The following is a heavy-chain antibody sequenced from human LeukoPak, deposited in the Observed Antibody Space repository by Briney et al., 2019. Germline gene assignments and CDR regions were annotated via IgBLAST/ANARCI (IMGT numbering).Heavy chain of an antibody. J-gene: IGHJ5*02. V-gene: IGHV4-34*01. CDR2: INHSGST. D-gene: IGHD6-19*01. CDR1: GGSFSGYY. Sequence: SETLSLTCAVYGGSFSGYYWSWIRQPPGKGLEWIGEINHSGSTNYDPSLKSRVTISVDTSRNQFSLKLSSVTAADTAVYYCASRTDFRIAVAGIAGNWFDPWGQGTLVTVSS. CDR3: ASRTDFRIAVAGIAGNWFDP.